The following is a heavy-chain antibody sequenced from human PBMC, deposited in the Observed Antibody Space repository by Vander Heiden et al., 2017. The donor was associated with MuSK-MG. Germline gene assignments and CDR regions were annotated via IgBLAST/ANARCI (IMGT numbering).Heavy chain of an antibody. V-gene: IGHV3-30-3*01. CDR1: GFTFSNYA. CDR2: LSYDGNNK. Sequence: QVQLVESGGGVVQPGRSLRLSCAASGFTFSNYALHWVRQAPGKGLEWVALLSYDGNNKYYADSVEGRVTISRDTSKSTLYLQLNSLRAEDTAVYFCARDGQPGESLGTYAFDVWGRGTMVTVYS. J-gene: IGHJ3*01. D-gene: IGHD3-16*01. CDR3: ARDGQPGESLGTYAFDV.